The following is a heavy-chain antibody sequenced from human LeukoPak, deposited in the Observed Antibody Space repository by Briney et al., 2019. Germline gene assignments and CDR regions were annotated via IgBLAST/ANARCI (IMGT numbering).Heavy chain of an antibody. V-gene: IGHV3-30*01. Sequence: HPGRSLRLSCAASGFTFSSYAMHWVRQAPGKGLEWVAAISHDGSNKYHADSVKGRFTISRDNSKNTVYLQMNSLRAEDTAVYFCAGSPKYSSSWFEYFQHWGQGTLVTVSS. CDR3: AGSPKYSSSWFEYFQH. J-gene: IGHJ1*01. CDR2: ISHDGSNK. D-gene: IGHD6-13*01. CDR1: GFTFSSYA.